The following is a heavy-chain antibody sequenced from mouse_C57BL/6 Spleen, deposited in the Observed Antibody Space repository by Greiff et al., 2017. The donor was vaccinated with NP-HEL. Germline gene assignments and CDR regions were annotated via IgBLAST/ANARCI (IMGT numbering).Heavy chain of an antibody. CDR2: ISDGGSYT. J-gene: IGHJ4*01. CDR1: GFTFSSYA. Sequence: EVMLVESGGGLVKPGGSLKLSCAASGFTFSSYAMSWVRQTPEKRLEWVATISDGGSYTYYPDNVKGRFTISRDNAKNNLYLQMSHLKSEDTAMYYCARAVSLLYGDYWGQGTSVTVSS. CDR3: ARAVSLLYGDY. D-gene: IGHD2-12*01. V-gene: IGHV5-4*03.